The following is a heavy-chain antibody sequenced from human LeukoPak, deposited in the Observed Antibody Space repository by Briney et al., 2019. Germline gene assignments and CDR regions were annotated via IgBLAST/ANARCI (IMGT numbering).Heavy chain of an antibody. D-gene: IGHD1-7*01. CDR3: ARARDWNYVPFDY. Sequence: SETLSLTCTVSGGSISSYCWSWIRQPPGKGLEWIGYIYYSGSTNYNPSLKSRVTISVDTSKNQFSLKLSSVTAADTAVYYCARARDWNYVPFDYWGQGTLVTVSS. CDR2: IYYSGST. CDR1: GGSISSYC. V-gene: IGHV4-59*01. J-gene: IGHJ4*02.